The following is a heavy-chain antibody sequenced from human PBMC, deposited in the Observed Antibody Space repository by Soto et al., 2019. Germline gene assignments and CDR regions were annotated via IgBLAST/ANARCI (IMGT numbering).Heavy chain of an antibody. CDR3: AKWGYCSSATCYGGWWWVEP. J-gene: IGHJ5*02. Sequence: EVQLVESGGGLVQPGGSLRLSCTASGFTFSDYSMTWVRQAPGKGLEWVASISKDGSTKYYVDSVKGRFTVSRNNPKNSLYLQMNSRRAEDAAVYYCAKWGYCSSATCYGGWWWVEPWGQGTLVTVSS. D-gene: IGHD2-2*01. CDR2: ISKDGSTK. V-gene: IGHV3-7*01. CDR1: GFTFSDYS.